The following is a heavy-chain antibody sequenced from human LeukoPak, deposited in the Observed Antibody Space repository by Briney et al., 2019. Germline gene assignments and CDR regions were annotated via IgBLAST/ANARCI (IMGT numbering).Heavy chain of an antibody. D-gene: IGHD6-6*01. CDR3: TSEISSASNY. V-gene: IGHV4-39*01. CDR1: GGSISSSSYY. CDR2: IYYTGST. Sequence: PSETLSLTCTVSGGSISSSSYYWGRIRQPPGEGLEWIGSIYYTGSTCYSPSLKSRVTISADTSKNEFSLKLSSVTAADTAVYYCTSEISSASNYWGQGTLVTVSS. J-gene: IGHJ4*02.